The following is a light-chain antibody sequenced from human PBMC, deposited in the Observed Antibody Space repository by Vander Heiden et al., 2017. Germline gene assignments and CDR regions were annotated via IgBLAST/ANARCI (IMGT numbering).Light chain of an antibody. CDR1: QSVLYSSNNKNY. CDR3: HQDDSTPVT. V-gene: IGKV4-1*01. Sequence: DSVMTQSPDSLAVSLGERATINCKSSQSVLYSSNNKNYLAWYQQKPGQPPKLLIYWASTRESGVPDRFRGSGSGTDFTLTISSLQAEDVAVYYCHQDDSTPVTFGGGTKVEIK. CDR2: WAS. J-gene: IGKJ4*01.